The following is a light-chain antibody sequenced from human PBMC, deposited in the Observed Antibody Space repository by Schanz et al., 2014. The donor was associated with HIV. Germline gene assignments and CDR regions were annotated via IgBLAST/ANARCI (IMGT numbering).Light chain of an antibody. J-gene: IGLJ2*01. CDR1: SGDVGRYDY. V-gene: IGLV2-14*03. CDR2: DFT. CDR3: SSYTTSSTLV. Sequence: QSALTQPASVSGSLGQSITISCTGTSGDVGRYDYVSWYQQHPGQAPKLLIYDFTYRPSGISNRFSGSKSGYTASLTISGLQADDEADYYCSSYTTSSTLVLGGGTKLTVL.